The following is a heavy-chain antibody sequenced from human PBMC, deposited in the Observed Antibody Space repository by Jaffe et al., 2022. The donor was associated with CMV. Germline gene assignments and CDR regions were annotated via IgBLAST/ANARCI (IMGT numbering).Heavy chain of an antibody. D-gene: IGHD2-21*02. CDR1: GFTFSSYA. J-gene: IGHJ6*02. CDR2: ISGSGGST. CDR3: AKERGGGDCSLCYYGMDV. Sequence: EVQLLESGGGLVQPGGSLRLSCAASGFTFSSYAMSWVRQAPGKGLEWVSAISGSGGSTYYADSVKGRFTISRDNSKNTLYLQMNSLRAEDTAVYYCAKERGGGDCSLCYYGMDVWGQGTTVTVSS. V-gene: IGHV3-23*01.